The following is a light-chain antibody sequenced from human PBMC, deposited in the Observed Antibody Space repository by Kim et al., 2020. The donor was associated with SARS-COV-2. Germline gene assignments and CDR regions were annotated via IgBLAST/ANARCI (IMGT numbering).Light chain of an antibody. Sequence: SASVGDTVTIPCRASQSISSWLAWYQQKPGNAPNLLIHRASDLQSGVPSRFSGSGSETYFTLTINSLQPVDFATYYCQQYKSQSTFGQGTKLEI. V-gene: IGKV1-5*03. CDR2: RAS. J-gene: IGKJ1*01. CDR3: QQYKSQST. CDR1: QSISSW.